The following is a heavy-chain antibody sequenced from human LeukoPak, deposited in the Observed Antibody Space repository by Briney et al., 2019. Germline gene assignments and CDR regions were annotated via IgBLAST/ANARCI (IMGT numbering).Heavy chain of an antibody. J-gene: IGHJ4*02. CDR1: GGSISSYY. CDR2: IYDSEST. Sequence: SETLSLTCTVSGGSISSYYWSWIRQPPGKGLEWIGSIYDSESTYYNPSLKSRVTISVDTSKRQFSLKLSSVTATDTAVYARHSSMTTVVFDYWGQGTLVTVSS. CDR3: HSSMTTVVFDY. D-gene: IGHD4-23*01. V-gene: IGHV4-59*05.